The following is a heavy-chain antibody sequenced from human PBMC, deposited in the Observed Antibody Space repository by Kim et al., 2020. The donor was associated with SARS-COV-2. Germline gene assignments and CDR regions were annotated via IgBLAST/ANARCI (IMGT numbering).Heavy chain of an antibody. V-gene: IGHV3-43*02. D-gene: IGHD3-9*01. CDR1: GFTFDDYA. Sequence: GGSLRLSCAASGFTFDDYAMHWVRQAPGKGLEWVSLISGDGGSTYYADSVKGRFTISRDNSKNSLYLQMNSLRTEDTALYYCAKDIGGGGDILTGYYRGYYYYYGMDVWGQGTTVTVSS. J-gene: IGHJ6*02. CDR3: AKDIGGGGDILTGYYRGYYYYYGMDV. CDR2: ISGDGGST.